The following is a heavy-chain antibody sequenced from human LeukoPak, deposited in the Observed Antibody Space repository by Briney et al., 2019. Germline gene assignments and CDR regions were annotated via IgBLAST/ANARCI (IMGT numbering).Heavy chain of an antibody. CDR2: IIPILGIA. D-gene: IGHD3-22*01. V-gene: IGHV1-69*04. Sequence: GASVKVSCKASGGTFSSYAISWVRQAPGQGLEWMGRIIPILGIANYAQKFQGRVTITADKSTSTAYMELSSLRSEDTAVYYCARGSTIGYDSSGYPLDYWGQGTLVTVSS. CDR1: GGTFSSYA. CDR3: ARGSTIGYDSSGYPLDY. J-gene: IGHJ4*02.